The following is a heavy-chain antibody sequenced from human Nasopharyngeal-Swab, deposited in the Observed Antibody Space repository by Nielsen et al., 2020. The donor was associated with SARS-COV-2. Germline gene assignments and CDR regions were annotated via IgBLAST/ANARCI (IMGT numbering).Heavy chain of an antibody. D-gene: IGHD5-12*01. CDR1: GFTFNNYW. Sequence: GGSLRLSCTAYGFTFNNYWMDWVRQVPGKGLEWVSTINNRGDDTHYVDSVRGRFTVSRDNSKNTLYLQMNSLRGEDTAIYYCVKDLAYDEVSWGQGTLVTVSS. CDR3: VKDLAYDEVS. CDR2: INNRGDDT. V-gene: IGHV3-23*01. J-gene: IGHJ5*02.